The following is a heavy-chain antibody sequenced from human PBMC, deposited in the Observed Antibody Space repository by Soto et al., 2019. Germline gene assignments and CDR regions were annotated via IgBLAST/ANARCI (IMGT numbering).Heavy chain of an antibody. Sequence: SETLSLTCTVSGGSIDSGDYYWSLIRQLPGKGLEWIGYIYYIGHTYYNPSLESRVTISVDTSKNQLSLKLRSVTAADTRVHFSATYDPTCHKYCDPGTLGTVSS. J-gene: IGHJ4*02. CDR2: IYYIGHT. CDR1: GGSIDSGDYY. CDR3: ATYDPTCHKY. V-gene: IGHV4-30-4*08. D-gene: IGHD3-16*01.